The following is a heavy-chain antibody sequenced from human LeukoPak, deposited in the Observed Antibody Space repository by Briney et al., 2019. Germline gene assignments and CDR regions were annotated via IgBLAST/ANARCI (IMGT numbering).Heavy chain of an antibody. Sequence: ASVKVSCKASGYTFTSYDINWVRQATGQGLEWMGWMNPNSGNTGYAQKFQGRVTMTRNTSISTAYMELSSLRSEDTVVYYCARVGSITGTKGSFGYWGQGTLVTVSS. CDR1: GYTFTSYD. V-gene: IGHV1-8*01. D-gene: IGHD1-20*01. CDR2: MNPNSGNT. CDR3: ARVGSITGTKGSFGY. J-gene: IGHJ4*02.